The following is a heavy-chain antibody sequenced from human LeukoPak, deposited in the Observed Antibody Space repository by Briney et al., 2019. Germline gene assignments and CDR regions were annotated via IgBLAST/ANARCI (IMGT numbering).Heavy chain of an antibody. J-gene: IGHJ4*02. V-gene: IGHV4-59*12. CDR3: ARDRSVGVLPAPPFDF. CDR1: GGSSSSYY. Sequence: SSETLSLTCTVSGGSSSSYYWSWIRQPPGKGLEWIGYIYDSGNTNYNPSLKSRVTISVDTSKNQFSLTLTSVTAADTAVYYCARDRSVGVLPAPPFDFWGQGTLVTVSS. CDR2: IYDSGNT. D-gene: IGHD6-6*01.